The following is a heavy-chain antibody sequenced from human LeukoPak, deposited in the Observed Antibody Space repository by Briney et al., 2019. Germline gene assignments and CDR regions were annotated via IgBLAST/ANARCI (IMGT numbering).Heavy chain of an antibody. V-gene: IGHV3-74*01. Sequence: GGSLRLSCSTSGFNFGDYYMSWIRQAPGKGLVWVSRINTDASSISYVDSVKGRFTISRDNAKNTLYLQMNSLRAEDTAVYYCVRELRFGLSNYFDYWGQGTLVTVSS. J-gene: IGHJ4*02. CDR3: VRELRFGLSNYFDY. CDR2: INTDASSI. D-gene: IGHD3/OR15-3a*01. CDR1: GFNFGDYY.